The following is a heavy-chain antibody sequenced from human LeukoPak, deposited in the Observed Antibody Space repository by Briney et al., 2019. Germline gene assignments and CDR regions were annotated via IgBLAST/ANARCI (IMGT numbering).Heavy chain of an antibody. D-gene: IGHD3-22*01. V-gene: IGHV3-21*01. J-gene: IGHJ3*02. CDR1: GFTFSSYS. Sequence: PGGSLRLSCAASGFTFSSYSMNWVRQAPGKGLEWVSSISSSSSYIYYADSVKGRFTISRDNAKNSLCLQMNSLRAEDTAVYYCAKPYDSSGYYLNFDAFDIWGQGTMVTVSS. CDR3: AKPYDSSGYYLNFDAFDI. CDR2: ISSSSSYI.